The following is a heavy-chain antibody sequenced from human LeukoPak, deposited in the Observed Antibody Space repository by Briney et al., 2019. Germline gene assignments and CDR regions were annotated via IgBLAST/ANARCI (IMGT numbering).Heavy chain of an antibody. Sequence: SETLSLTCAVYGGSFSGYYWSWIRQPPGKGLEWIGEISHSGSTNYNPSLKSRVTISVDTSKNQFSLKLSSVTAADTAVYYCARDTYYYDSSGYTRRFDPWGQGTLVTVSS. CDR3: ARDTYYYDSSGYTRRFDP. CDR1: GGSFSGYY. V-gene: IGHV4-34*01. J-gene: IGHJ5*02. CDR2: ISHSGST. D-gene: IGHD3-22*01.